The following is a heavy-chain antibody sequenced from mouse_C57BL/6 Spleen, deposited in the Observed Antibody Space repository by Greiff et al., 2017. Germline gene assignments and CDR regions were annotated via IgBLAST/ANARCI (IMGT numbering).Heavy chain of an antibody. Sequence: EVKLVESGPGMVKPSPSLSLTCTVTGYSITSGYDWHWIRHFPGNKLEWMGYISYSGSTNYNPSLKSRISITHDTSKNHFFLKLNSVTTEDTATYYCARGSSYGFAYWGQGTLVTVSA. J-gene: IGHJ3*01. V-gene: IGHV3-1*01. D-gene: IGHD1-1*01. CDR1: GYSITSGYD. CDR2: ISYSGST. CDR3: ARGSSYGFAY.